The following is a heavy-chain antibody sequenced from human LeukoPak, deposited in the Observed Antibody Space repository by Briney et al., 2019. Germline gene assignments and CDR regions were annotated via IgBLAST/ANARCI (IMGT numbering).Heavy chain of an antibody. CDR1: GYTFTGYY. CDR2: IIPIFGTA. D-gene: IGHD6-13*01. V-gene: IGHV1-69*13. Sequence: SVKVSCQASGYTFTGYYMHWVRQAPGQGLEWMGGIIPIFGTANYAQKFQGRVTITADESTSTAYMELSSLRSEDTAVYYCASQGGIAAASRFDYWGQGTLVTVSS. J-gene: IGHJ4*02. CDR3: ASQGGIAAASRFDY.